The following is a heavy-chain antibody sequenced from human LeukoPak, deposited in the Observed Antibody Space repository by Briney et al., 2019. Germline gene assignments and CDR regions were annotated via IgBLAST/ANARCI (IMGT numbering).Heavy chain of an antibody. D-gene: IGHD6-19*01. CDR1: GFTFLSYG. CDR2: ISGSGGST. Sequence: GGTLRLSCAASGFTFLSYGMSWVRQAPGKGLEWVSGISGSGGSTYYADSVKGRFTISRDSSKNTLYLQMNSLRAEDTAVYYCARDLGYSSGPNYWGQGTRVTVSS. J-gene: IGHJ4*02. CDR3: ARDLGYSSGPNY. V-gene: IGHV3-23*01.